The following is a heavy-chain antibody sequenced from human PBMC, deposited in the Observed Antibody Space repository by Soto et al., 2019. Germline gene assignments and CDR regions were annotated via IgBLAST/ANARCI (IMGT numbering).Heavy chain of an antibody. CDR1: GYSFTSYW. J-gene: IGHJ4*02. V-gene: IGHV5-51*01. D-gene: IGHD6-6*01. CDR2: IYPGDSDT. Sequence: GESLKISCKGSGYSFTSYWIGWVRQMPGKGLEWMGIIYPGDSDTRYSPSFQGQVTISADKSISTAYLQWSSLKASDTAMYYCARQWGIAARPDPFCDYWGQGTLVTVSS. CDR3: ARQWGIAARPDPFCDY.